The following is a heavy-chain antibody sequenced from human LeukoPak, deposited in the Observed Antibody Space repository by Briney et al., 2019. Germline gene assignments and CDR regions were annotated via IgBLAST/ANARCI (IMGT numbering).Heavy chain of an antibody. CDR3: AKHSSGYLYYFDY. CDR2: IYSGGTT. V-gene: IGHV3-66*01. CDR1: GFTVSNNY. Sequence: GGSLRLSCAASGFTVSNNYMSWVRQAPGKGLEWVSVIYSGGTTYYADSVKGRFTISRDNSKNTLYLQMNSLRAEDTAVYYCAKHSSGYLYYFDYWGQGTLVTVSS. J-gene: IGHJ4*02. D-gene: IGHD3-22*01.